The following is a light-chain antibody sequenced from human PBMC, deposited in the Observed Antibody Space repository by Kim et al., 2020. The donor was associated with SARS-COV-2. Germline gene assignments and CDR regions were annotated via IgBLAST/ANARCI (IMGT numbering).Light chain of an antibody. J-gene: IGLJ3*02. Sequence: QRVTISCTGSSSNIGNNAVNWYQQLPGKAPKLLIYYDDLLPSGVSDRFSGSKSGTSASLAISGLQSEDEADYYCAAWDDSLNGPVFGGGTQLTVL. V-gene: IGLV1-36*01. CDR1: SSNIGNNA. CDR3: AAWDDSLNGPV. CDR2: YDD.